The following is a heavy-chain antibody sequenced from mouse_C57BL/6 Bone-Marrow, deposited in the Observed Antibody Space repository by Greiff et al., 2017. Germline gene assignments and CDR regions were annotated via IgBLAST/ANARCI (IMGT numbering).Heavy chain of an antibody. J-gene: IGHJ3*01. CDR2: IYPRSGNT. CDR1: GYTFTSYG. V-gene: IGHV1-81*01. D-gene: IGHD2-2*01. Sequence: QVQLQQSGAELARPGASVKLSCKASGYTFTSYGISWVKQRTGQGLEWIGEIYPRSGNTYYNEKFKGKATLTADKSSSTAYIELRSLTSEDSAVYFCARAGLRRRPGFAYWGQGTLVTVSA. CDR3: ARAGLRRRPGFAY.